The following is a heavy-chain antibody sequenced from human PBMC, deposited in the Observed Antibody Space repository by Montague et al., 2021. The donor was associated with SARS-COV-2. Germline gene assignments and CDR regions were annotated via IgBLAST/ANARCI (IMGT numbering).Heavy chain of an antibody. CDR2: GST. CDR3: ARLLYENYMYGFDV. J-gene: IGHJ6*02. Sequence: GSTNYNPSLRSRTTISGDTSKNRFSLNLTSMSPADTAFYYCARLLYENYMYGFDVWGQGTTVTVSS. V-gene: IGHV4-61*07. D-gene: IGHD3-10*01.